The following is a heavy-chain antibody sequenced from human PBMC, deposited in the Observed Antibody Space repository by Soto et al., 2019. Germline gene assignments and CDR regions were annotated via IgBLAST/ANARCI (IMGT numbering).Heavy chain of an antibody. CDR1: GGSITSSNW. Sequence: QVQLQESGPGLVKPSGTLSLTCAVSGGSITSSNWWTWVRQPPGKGLEWIGEIYHSGSTNYKPSLTSRLTISVDKSKNQFSLKLNSVTAADTAVYYCARVNYDSSGYYFDYWGQGTLVTVSS. CDR2: IYHSGST. D-gene: IGHD3-22*01. V-gene: IGHV4-4*02. CDR3: ARVNYDSSGYYFDY. J-gene: IGHJ4*02.